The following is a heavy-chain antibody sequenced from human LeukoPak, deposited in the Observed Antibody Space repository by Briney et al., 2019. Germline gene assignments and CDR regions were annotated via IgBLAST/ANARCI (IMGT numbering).Heavy chain of an antibody. V-gene: IGHV3-7*04. Sequence: PGGSLRLSCAASGFTFSSYAMSWVRQAPGKGLEWVANIKQDGSEKYYVDSVKGRFTISRDNAKNTLYLQMNSLRAEDTAVYYCARERLTMIAGDWGQGTLVTVSS. CDR1: GFTFSSYA. CDR2: IKQDGSEK. D-gene: IGHD3-22*01. CDR3: ARERLTMIAGD. J-gene: IGHJ4*02.